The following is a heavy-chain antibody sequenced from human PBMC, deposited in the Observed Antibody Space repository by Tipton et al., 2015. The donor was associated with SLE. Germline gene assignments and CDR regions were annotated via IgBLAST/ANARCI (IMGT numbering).Heavy chain of an antibody. V-gene: IGHV4-39*07. J-gene: IGHJ5*02. CDR2: VYYSGST. D-gene: IGHD6-13*01. CDR3: ARSSDSSWGNWFDP. Sequence: TLSLTCTASGGSISRGFYYWVWIRQSPGRGLEWIGKVYYSGSTHYTPSLKSRITISVDTSNNQFSLSLSSVTAADTAVYYCARSSDSSWGNWFDPWGQGTLVTVSS. CDR1: GGSISRGFYY.